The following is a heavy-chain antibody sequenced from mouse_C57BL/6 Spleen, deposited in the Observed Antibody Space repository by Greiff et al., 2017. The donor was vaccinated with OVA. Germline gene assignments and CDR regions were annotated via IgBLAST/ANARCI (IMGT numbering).Heavy chain of an antibody. CDR3: ARSPAQATYYAMDY. D-gene: IGHD3-2*02. J-gene: IGHJ4*01. V-gene: IGHV1-72*01. CDR1: GYTFTSYW. Sequence: QVQLQQPGAELVKPGASVKLSCKASGYTFTSYWMHWVKQRPGRGLEWIGRIDPNSGGTKYNEKFKSKATLTVDKPSSTAYMQLSSLTSEASAVYYCARSPAQATYYAMDYWGQGTSVTVSS. CDR2: IDPNSGGT.